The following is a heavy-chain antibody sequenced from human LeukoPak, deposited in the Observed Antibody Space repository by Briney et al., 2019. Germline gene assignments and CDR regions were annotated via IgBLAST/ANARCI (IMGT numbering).Heavy chain of an antibody. V-gene: IGHV4-39*01. Sequence: SETLSLTCTVSGGSISSSSYYWGWIRQPPGKGLEWIGSIYYSGSTYYNPSLKSRVTISVDTSKNQFSLKLSSVTAADTAVYYCASHSGDGDVLLWFGELLRIDYWGQGTLVTVSS. CDR1: GGSISSSSYY. CDR3: ASHSGDGDVLLWFGELLRIDY. D-gene: IGHD3-10*01. CDR2: IYYSGST. J-gene: IGHJ4*02.